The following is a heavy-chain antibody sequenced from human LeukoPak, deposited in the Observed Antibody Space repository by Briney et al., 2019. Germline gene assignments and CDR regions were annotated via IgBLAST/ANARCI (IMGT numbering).Heavy chain of an antibody. D-gene: IGHD6-13*01. V-gene: IGHV4-39*07. J-gene: IGHJ4*02. Sequence: SETLSLTCTVSGGSISSSSYYWGWIRQPPGKGLEWIVSIYYSGSTYYNPSLKSRVTISVDTSKNQFSLKLSSVTAADTAVYYCARDWGYPYSSFDYWGQGTLVTVSS. CDR2: IYYSGST. CDR1: GGSISSSSYY. CDR3: ARDWGYPYSSFDY.